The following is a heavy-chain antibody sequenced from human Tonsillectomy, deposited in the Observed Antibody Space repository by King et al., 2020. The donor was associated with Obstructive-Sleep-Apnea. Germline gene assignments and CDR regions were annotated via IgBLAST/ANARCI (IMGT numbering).Heavy chain of an antibody. J-gene: IGHJ4*02. CDR2: ISSSSSHI. V-gene: IGHV3-21*01. Sequence: MNWVRQAPGKWLEWVSSISSSSSHISYADSVTGRFTMSRDTAKNSLHLQMNSLRAEDTAVYYCARSQELLGDYCGQVTLVTVSS. D-gene: IGHD3-10*01. CDR3: ARSQELLGDY.